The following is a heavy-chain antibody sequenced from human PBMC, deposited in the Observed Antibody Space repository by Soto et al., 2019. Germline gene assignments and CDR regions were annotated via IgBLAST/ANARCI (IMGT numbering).Heavy chain of an antibody. CDR3: ASGLFDCGGDCYSYYFDY. J-gene: IGHJ4*02. CDR2: IYYSGST. D-gene: IGHD2-21*02. V-gene: IGHV4-59*01. Sequence: SETLSLTCTVSGGSISSYYWSWIRQPPGKGLEWIGYIYYSGSTNYNPSLKSRVTISVDTSKNQFSLKLSSVTAADTAVYYCASGLFDCGGDCYSYYFDYWGQGTLVTVSS. CDR1: GGSISSYY.